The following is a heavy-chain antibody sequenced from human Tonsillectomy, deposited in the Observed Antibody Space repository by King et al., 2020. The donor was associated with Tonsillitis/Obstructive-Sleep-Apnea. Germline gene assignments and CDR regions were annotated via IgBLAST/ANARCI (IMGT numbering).Heavy chain of an antibody. V-gene: IGHV3-21*01. Sequence: VQLVESGGGLVKPGGSLRLSCAASGFSFSAYAMTWVRRAPGKGLEWVSSISGDGGYIYYADSVRGRLTISRDNAKNSLYLQMESLRAEDTAVYYCARPSYGSGVYYYFYMDVWGTGTTVAVS. J-gene: IGHJ6*03. CDR2: ISGDGGYI. D-gene: IGHD3-10*01. CDR1: GFSFSAYA. CDR3: ARPSYGSGVYYYFYMDV.